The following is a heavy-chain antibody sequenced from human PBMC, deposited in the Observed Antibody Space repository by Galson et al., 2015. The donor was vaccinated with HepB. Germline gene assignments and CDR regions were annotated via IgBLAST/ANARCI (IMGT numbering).Heavy chain of an antibody. CDR3: ALIPGMAVSGGLSYYYYAMDV. CDR2: IIPMFGAP. J-gene: IGHJ6*02. V-gene: IGHV1-69*06. CDR1: GGTFNSFA. Sequence: SCKASGGTFNSFAVSWVRQAPGQGLEWMGGIIPMFGAPHHAQKFKGRATINADKSTTTAHLELNSLTSEDTAIYYCALIPGMAVSGGLSYYYYAMDVWGQGTPITVSS. D-gene: IGHD3-10*01.